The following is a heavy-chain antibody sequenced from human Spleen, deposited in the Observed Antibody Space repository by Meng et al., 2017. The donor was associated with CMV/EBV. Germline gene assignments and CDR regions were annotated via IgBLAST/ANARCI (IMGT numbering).Heavy chain of an antibody. J-gene: IGHJ4*02. CDR1: GLTFSSYT. Sequence: GGSLRLSCAASGLTFSSYTMHWVRQAPGKGLEWVAVVSYDGNNKYYADSVKGRFTISRDNSKNTLYLQMNSLRVEDTAVYYCARVNYFDYWGQGTLVTVSS. V-gene: IGHV3-30*04. CDR2: VSYDGNNK. CDR3: ARVNYFDY.